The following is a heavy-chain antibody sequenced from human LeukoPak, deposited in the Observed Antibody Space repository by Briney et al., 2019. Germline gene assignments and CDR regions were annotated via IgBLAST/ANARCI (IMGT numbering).Heavy chain of an antibody. CDR3: AKEYTTSWFTSLN. CDR1: GFTFSTHS. V-gene: IGHV3-23*01. D-gene: IGHD6-13*01. J-gene: IGHJ4*02. CDR2: IGDNGAKT. Sequence: GSLRLSCAASGFTFSTHSMSWVRQAPGKGLEWVSGIGDNGAKTYYADFVKGRFTISRDNSKKTLYLQMNSLRAEDTAVYYCAKEYTTSWFTSLNWGQGTLVTVSS.